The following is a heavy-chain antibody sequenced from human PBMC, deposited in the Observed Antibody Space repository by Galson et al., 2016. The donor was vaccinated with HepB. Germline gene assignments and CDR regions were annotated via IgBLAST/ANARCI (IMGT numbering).Heavy chain of an antibody. D-gene: IGHD1-1*01. V-gene: IGHV3-7*03. CDR1: GFTFNTYW. CDR3: VSDAPSGWAAAYN. CDR2: INEDGKKK. J-gene: IGHJ4*02. Sequence: SLRLSCAGSGFTFNTYWKTWVRQAPGKGLEWVATINEDGKKKHHLDQVRGRFTVSKDNAKSSLYLQPNNMRAEDTALYYCVSDAPSGWAAAYNRGRGTLVTVSS.